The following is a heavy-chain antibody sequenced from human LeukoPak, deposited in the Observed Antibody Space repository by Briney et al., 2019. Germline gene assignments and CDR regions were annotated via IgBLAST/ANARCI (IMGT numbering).Heavy chain of an antibody. Sequence: ASVKVSCKASGGTFSSYAISWVRQAPGQGLEWMGGIIPIFGTANYAQKFQGRVTITTDESTSTAYMELSSLRSEDTAVYYCARRNFIAAAGNAFDIWGQGTMVTVSS. CDR3: ARRNFIAAAGNAFDI. V-gene: IGHV1-69*05. CDR1: GGTFSSYA. J-gene: IGHJ3*02. CDR2: IIPIFGTA. D-gene: IGHD6-13*01.